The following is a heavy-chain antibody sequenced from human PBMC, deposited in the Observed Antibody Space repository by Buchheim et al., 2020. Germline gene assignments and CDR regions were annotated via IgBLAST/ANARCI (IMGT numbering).Heavy chain of an antibody. Sequence: QVQLQESGPGLVKPSQTLSLTCTVSGGSISSGSYYWSWIRQPAGKGLAWIGRIYTSGSTNYNPSLKSRVTISVDTSKNQFSLKLSSVTAADTAVYYCARDSLDYYYYYGMDVWGQGTT. J-gene: IGHJ6*02. V-gene: IGHV4-61*02. CDR3: ARDSLDYYYYYGMDV. CDR1: GGSISSGSYY. CDR2: IYTSGST.